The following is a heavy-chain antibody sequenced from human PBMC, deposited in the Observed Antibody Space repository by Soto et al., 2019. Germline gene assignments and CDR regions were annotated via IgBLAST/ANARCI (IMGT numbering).Heavy chain of an antibody. CDR2: IYYSGST. Sequence: PSETLSLTCTVSGGSISSGGYYWSWIRQHPGKGLEWIGYIYYSGSTYYNPSLKSRVTISVDTSKNQFSLKLSSVTAADTAVYYCARDRLEYCSSTSCPRVDWFDPWGQGTLVTVSS. V-gene: IGHV4-31*03. D-gene: IGHD2-2*01. J-gene: IGHJ5*02. CDR1: GGSISSGGYY. CDR3: ARDRLEYCSSTSCPRVDWFDP.